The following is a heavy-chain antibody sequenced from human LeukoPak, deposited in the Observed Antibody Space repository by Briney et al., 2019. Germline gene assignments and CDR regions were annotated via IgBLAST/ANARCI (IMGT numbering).Heavy chain of an antibody. CDR1: GYTFTSYG. J-gene: IGHJ4*02. CDR3: VRVGSSSWVFDY. Sequence: ASVKLSCKASGYTFTSYGISWVRQAPGQGLEWMGWISAYSGNTNYAQKLQGRVTMTTDTSTSTAYMELRSLRSDDTAVYYCVRVGSSSWVFDYWGQGTLVTVSS. CDR2: ISAYSGNT. V-gene: IGHV1-18*01. D-gene: IGHD6-13*01.